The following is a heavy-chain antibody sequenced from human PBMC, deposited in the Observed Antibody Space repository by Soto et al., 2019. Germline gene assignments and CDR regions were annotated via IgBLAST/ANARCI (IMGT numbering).Heavy chain of an antibody. CDR1: GFTFSDYY. J-gene: IGHJ5*02. CDR3: ARDQTTGDWFDA. Sequence: RLSCAASGFTFSDYYMSWVRQDPGKGLVWVSRINGDGSDTKYADSVKGRFTISRDNAKNTVYLQMNSLRAEDTAVYYCARDQTTGDWFDAWGQGTLVTVSS. D-gene: IGHD4-17*01. CDR2: INGDGSDT. V-gene: IGHV3-74*03.